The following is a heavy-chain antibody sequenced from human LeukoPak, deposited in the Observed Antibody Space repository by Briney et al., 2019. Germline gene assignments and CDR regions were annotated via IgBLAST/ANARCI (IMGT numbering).Heavy chain of an antibody. J-gene: IGHJ4*02. V-gene: IGHV3-21*01. Sequence: GGSLRLSCAASGFTFSSYSMNWVRQAPGKGLEWVSSISSSSSYIYYADSVKGRFTISRDNAKNSLYLQMNSLRAEDTAVYYCARSDIVVVVAPVDYWDQGTLVTVSS. CDR2: ISSSSSYI. D-gene: IGHD2-15*01. CDR1: GFTFSSYS. CDR3: ARSDIVVVVAPVDY.